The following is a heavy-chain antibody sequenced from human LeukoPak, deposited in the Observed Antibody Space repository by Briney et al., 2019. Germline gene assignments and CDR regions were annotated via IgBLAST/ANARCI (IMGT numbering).Heavy chain of an antibody. CDR3: ARDSYYYGSGSYPLDY. V-gene: IGHV4-61*02. D-gene: IGHD3-10*01. Sequence: PSETLSLTCTVSGGSISSSSYYWGWIRQPAGKGLEWIGRIYTSGSTNYNPSLKSRVTMSVDTSKNQFSLNLSSVTAADTAVYYCARDSYYYGSGSYPLDYWGQGTLVTVSS. J-gene: IGHJ4*02. CDR1: GGSISSSSYY. CDR2: IYTSGST.